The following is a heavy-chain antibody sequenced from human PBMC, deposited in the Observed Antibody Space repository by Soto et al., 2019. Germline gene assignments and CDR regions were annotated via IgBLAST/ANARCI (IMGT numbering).Heavy chain of an antibody. CDR2: INHSGST. D-gene: IGHD2-2*01. CDR3: ARERAYCSSTSCYAGTVDY. J-gene: IGHJ4*01. Sequence: QVQLQQWGAGLLKPSETLSLTCAVYGGSFSGYYWSWIRQPPGKGLEWIGEINHSGSTNYNPSLKSRVTISVDTSKNQFSLKLSSVTAADTAVYYCARERAYCSSTSCYAGTVDYWGHGTLVTVSS. CDR1: GGSFSGYY. V-gene: IGHV4-34*01.